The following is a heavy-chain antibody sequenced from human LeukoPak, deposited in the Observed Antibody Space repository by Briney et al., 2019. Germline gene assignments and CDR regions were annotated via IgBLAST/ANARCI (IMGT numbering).Heavy chain of an antibody. Sequence: PGRSLRLSCAASGFTFSTYSMNWVRQAPGKGLEWVSYIGGSGDTIYYADSIKGRFTISRDNAKNSVYLQMNNLRAGDTAVYYCARDGGSNWYGACDIWGQGTMVTVSS. CDR1: GFTFSTYS. V-gene: IGHV3-48*01. CDR3: ARDGGSNWYGACDI. D-gene: IGHD6-13*01. CDR2: IGGSGDTI. J-gene: IGHJ3*02.